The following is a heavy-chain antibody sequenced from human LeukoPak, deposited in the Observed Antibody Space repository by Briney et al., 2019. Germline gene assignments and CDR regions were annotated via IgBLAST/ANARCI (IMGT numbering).Heavy chain of an antibody. CDR2: ISGSGDST. Sequence: GGSLRLSCAASGFTFSSYAMNWVRQAPGKGLEWVSFISGSGDSTYYADSVKGRFTISRDNSKNTLYLQMNSLRAEDTAVYFCAKDLLEPRGFDYWGQGTLVTVSS. V-gene: IGHV3-23*01. CDR3: AKDLLEPRGFDY. D-gene: IGHD1-14*01. J-gene: IGHJ4*02. CDR1: GFTFSSYA.